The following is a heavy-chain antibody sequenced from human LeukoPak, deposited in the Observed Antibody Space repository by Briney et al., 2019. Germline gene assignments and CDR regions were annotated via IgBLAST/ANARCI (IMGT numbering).Heavy chain of an antibody. D-gene: IGHD2-15*01. Sequence: SETLSLTCTVSGGSISTSNYYWGWIRQPPGKGLEWIGSIYYSGSTYYNPSLKSRVTISVDTSKNQFSLKLSPVTAADTAVYYCARESKDIVVVVAATRWFDPWGQGTLVTVSS. CDR1: GGSISTSNYY. J-gene: IGHJ5*02. CDR3: ARESKDIVVVVAATRWFDP. V-gene: IGHV4-39*07. CDR2: IYYSGST.